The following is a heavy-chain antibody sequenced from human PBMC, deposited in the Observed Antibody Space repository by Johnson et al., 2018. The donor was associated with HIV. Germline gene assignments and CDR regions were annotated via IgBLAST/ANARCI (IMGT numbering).Heavy chain of an antibody. CDR3: AKVLYSSSSDAFDI. V-gene: IGHV3-33*06. D-gene: IGHD6-6*01. CDR2: IWYDGSNK. J-gene: IGHJ3*02. CDR1: GFTFSSYG. Sequence: QVQLVESGGGLVQPGRSLRLSCAASGFTFSSYGMHWVRQAPGKGLEWVAVIWYDGSNKYYADSVKGRFTISRDNSKNTLYLQMNSLRAEDTAVYYCAKVLYSSSSDAFDIWGQGTMVNVSS.